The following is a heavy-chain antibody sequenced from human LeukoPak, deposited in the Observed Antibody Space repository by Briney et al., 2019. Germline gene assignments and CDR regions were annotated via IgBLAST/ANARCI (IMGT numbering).Heavy chain of an antibody. Sequence: SETLSLTCTVSGGSISSGGYYWSWIRQHPGKGLEWIGYIYYSGSTYYNPSLKSRVTISVDTSKNQFSLKLSSVTAADTAVYYCARYPLRYCSSTSCYEYRLDPWGQGTLVTVSS. D-gene: IGHD2-2*01. CDR3: ARYPLRYCSSTSCYEYRLDP. CDR2: IYYSGST. J-gene: IGHJ5*02. CDR1: GGSISSGGYY. V-gene: IGHV4-31*03.